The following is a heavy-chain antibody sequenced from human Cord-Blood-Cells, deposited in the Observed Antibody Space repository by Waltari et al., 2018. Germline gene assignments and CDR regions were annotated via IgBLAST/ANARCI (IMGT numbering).Heavy chain of an antibody. Sequence: QVQLQQWGAGLLKPSETLSLTCAVYGGSFSGYYWSWIRQPPGKGLEWIGEINHSGSNNYNPSLKSRVNISVDTSKNQFSLKLSSVTAADTAVYYCAKGNYSGSYFDYWGQGTLVTVSS. CDR3: AKGNYSGSYFDY. CDR2: INHSGSN. D-gene: IGHD1-26*01. V-gene: IGHV4-34*01. J-gene: IGHJ4*02. CDR1: GGSFSGYY.